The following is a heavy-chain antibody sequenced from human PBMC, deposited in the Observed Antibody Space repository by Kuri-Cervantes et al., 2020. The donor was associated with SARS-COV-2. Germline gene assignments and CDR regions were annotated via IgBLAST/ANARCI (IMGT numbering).Heavy chain of an antibody. Sequence: GSLRLSCSASNGSISSSPYYWGWIRQPPGKGLEWIGSIYYSGSTYYNPSLKSRVTISVDTSKNQFSLKLSSVTAADTAVYYCARQAIVLMVYATTFDYWGQGTLVTCYS. CDR2: IYYSGST. CDR3: ARQAIVLMVYATTFDY. V-gene: IGHV4-39*01. J-gene: IGHJ4*02. D-gene: IGHD2-8*01. CDR1: NGSISSSPYY.